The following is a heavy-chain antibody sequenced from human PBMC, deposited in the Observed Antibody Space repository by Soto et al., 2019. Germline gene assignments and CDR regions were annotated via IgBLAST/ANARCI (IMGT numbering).Heavy chain of an antibody. CDR3: ARDFYGMDV. CDR1: GFTFSSYA. CDR2: ISYDGSNK. Sequence: GGSLRLSCAASGFTFSSYAMHWVRQAPGKGLEWVAVISYDGSNKYYADSVKGRFTISRDNSKNTLYLQMNSLRAEDTAVYYCARDFYGMDVWGQGTTVTVSS. J-gene: IGHJ6*02. V-gene: IGHV3-30-3*01.